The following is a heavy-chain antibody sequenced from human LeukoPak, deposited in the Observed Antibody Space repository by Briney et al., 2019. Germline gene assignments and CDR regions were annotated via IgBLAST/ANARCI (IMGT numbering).Heavy chain of an antibody. D-gene: IGHD3-22*01. CDR2: IKQDGSEK. Sequence: GGSLRLSCAASGFTFSSYWMSWVRQAPGKGLEWVANIKQDGSEKYYVDSVKGRFTISRDNAKNSLYLQMNSLRAEDTAVYYCARESPKTVYYYDSSGSYRGAFDIWGQGTMVTVSS. J-gene: IGHJ3*02. V-gene: IGHV3-7*01. CDR1: GFTFSSYW. CDR3: ARESPKTVYYYDSSGSYRGAFDI.